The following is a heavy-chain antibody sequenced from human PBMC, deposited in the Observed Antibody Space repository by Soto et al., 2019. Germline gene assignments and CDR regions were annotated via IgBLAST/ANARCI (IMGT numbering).Heavy chain of an antibody. CDR3: ARAGATGTTFGLYSY. CDR1: GYTFTSYY. V-gene: IGHV1-46*01. D-gene: IGHD1-7*01. J-gene: IGHJ4*02. Sequence: ASVKVSFKASGYTFTSYYMHWLRQAPGQGLEWTGIINPSGGSTSYAQKFQGRVTMTRDTSTSTVYMELSSLRSEDTAVYYCARAGATGTTFGLYSYWGQGTLVTVSS. CDR2: INPSGGST.